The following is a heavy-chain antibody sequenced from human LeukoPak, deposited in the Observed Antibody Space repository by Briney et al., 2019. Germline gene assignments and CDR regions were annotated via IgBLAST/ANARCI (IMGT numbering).Heavy chain of an antibody. CDR1: GRPFSRYY. D-gene: IGHD3-3*02. CDR2: IEHRDDT. J-gene: IGHJ4*03. V-gene: IGHV4-34*01. CDR3: ARGATISEAGYFDF. Sequence: SDTLSLTYAVYGRPFSRYYWSWLRQSPGKGLEGIAEIEHRDDTNYNPSVKSRVTISVDTSKSQFSLKVRSLSAADTAVYYCARGATISEAGYFDFWGQGTLVTVSS.